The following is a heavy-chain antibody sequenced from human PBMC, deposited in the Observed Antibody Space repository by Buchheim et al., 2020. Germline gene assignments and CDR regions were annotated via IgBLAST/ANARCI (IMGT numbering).Heavy chain of an antibody. J-gene: IGHJ5*02. CDR2: ITSDGSGT. CDR3: ARGIAATANPNWFDP. D-gene: IGHD6-25*01. CDR1: GFSFSSYW. V-gene: IGHV3-74*02. Sequence: VQLVESGGGVVRPGRSLRLSCAASGFSFSSYWMHWVRQAPGRGLVWVSRITSDGSGTGYADSVTGRFTISRDNAKNTLYLQMNSLSPEDTAVYFCARGIAATANPNWFDPWGQGTL.